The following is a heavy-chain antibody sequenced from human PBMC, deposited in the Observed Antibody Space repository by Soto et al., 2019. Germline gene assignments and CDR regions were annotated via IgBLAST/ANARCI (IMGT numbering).Heavy chain of an antibody. CDR3: ARDAGYASGWPFFDF. CDR1: GFTFSSYS. D-gene: IGHD6-19*01. CDR2: IYYNGDI. J-gene: IGHJ4*02. V-gene: IGHV4-59*01. Sequence: PGGSLRLSCAASGFTFSSYSMNWVRQAPGKGLEWIGYIYYNGDIDYNPSLKSRVTISVDRSKNQFSLELTSVTAADTAVYYCARDAGYASGWPFFDFWGRGALVTVSS.